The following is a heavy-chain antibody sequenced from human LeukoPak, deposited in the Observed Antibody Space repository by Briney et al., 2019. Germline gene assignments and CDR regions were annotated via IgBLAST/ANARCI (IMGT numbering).Heavy chain of an antibody. J-gene: IGHJ4*02. D-gene: IGHD6-13*01. V-gene: IGHV5-51*01. Sequence: GESLKISCKGSGYSFTSYWIGWVRQMPGKGLEWMGIIYPGDSDTRYSPSFQGQVTISADKSISTAYLQWCSLKASDTAMYYCARHEYSSSWYGDFDYWGQGTLVTVSS. CDR2: IYPGDSDT. CDR1: GYSFTSYW. CDR3: ARHEYSSSWYGDFDY.